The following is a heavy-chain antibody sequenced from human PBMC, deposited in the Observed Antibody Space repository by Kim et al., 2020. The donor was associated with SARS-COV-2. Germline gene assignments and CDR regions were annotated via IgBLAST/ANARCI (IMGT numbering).Heavy chain of an antibody. J-gene: IGHJ3*02. Sequence: SVKSRITINPDTSKNQFSLQLNSVTPEDTAVYYCARDENPYSSWDDAFDIWGQGTMVTVSS. D-gene: IGHD6-6*01. V-gene: IGHV6-1*01. CDR3: ARDENPYSSWDDAFDI.